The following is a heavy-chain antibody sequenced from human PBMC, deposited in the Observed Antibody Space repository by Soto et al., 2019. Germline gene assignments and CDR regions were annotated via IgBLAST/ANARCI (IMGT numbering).Heavy chain of an antibody. CDR3: AIGGDWYFFDM. D-gene: IGHD2-21*02. J-gene: IGHJ3*02. CDR1: GYSFTNYW. Sequence: GESLKISCNGSGYSFTNYWIGWVRQMPGKGLEWMGIIYPGDSDTRYSPSFQGRVTISADKSISTAYLQWSSLRASDTAMYYCAIGGDWYFFDMWAQGTMVTVSS. CDR2: IYPGDSDT. V-gene: IGHV5-51*01.